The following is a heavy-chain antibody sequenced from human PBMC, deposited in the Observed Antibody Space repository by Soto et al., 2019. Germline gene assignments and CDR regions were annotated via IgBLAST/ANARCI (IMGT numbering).Heavy chain of an antibody. CDR2: IIPIFGTP. Sequence: QVQLVQSGAEVKKPGSSVKVSCKASGGIFSTYAISWLRQAPGQGLEWMGGIIPIFGTPNYAQRFQGRVSITSNESTTTSYRELSRLKSEDTAVYSCARDRDAYGSGNYYNRIDFWGPGTLVTVSS. V-gene: IGHV1-69*01. CDR1: GGIFSTYA. CDR3: ARDRDAYGSGNYYNRIDF. D-gene: IGHD3-10*01. J-gene: IGHJ4*02.